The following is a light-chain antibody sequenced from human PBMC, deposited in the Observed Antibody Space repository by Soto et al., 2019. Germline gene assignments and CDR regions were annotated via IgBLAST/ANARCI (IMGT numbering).Light chain of an antibody. Sequence: DIQLTQSPSFLSASVGDRVTITCRASQGISSYLAWYQQKPGKAPKLLIYAASTLQSGVPSRFSGSGTWTEFPLTIRRLQPEDFATYYCQQLNSYPHTFGPGTKLEIK. CDR1: QGISSY. CDR3: QQLNSYPHT. J-gene: IGKJ2*01. CDR2: AAS. V-gene: IGKV1-9*01.